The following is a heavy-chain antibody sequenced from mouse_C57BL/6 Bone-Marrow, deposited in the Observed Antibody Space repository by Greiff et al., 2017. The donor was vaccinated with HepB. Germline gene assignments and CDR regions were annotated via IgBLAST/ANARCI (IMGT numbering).Heavy chain of an antibody. Sequence: VKLVESGPGLVQPSQSLSITCTVSGFSLTSYGVHWVRQSPGKGLEWLGVIWRGGSTDYNAAFMSRLSITKDNSKSQVFFKMNSLQADDTAIYYCAALGYDYVVWYFDVWGTGTTVTVSS. CDR1: GFSLTSYG. D-gene: IGHD2-4*01. J-gene: IGHJ1*03. CDR3: AALGYDYVVWYFDV. CDR2: IWRGGST. V-gene: IGHV2-5*01.